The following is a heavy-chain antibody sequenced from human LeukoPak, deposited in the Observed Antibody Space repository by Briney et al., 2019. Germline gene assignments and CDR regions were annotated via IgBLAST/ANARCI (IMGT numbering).Heavy chain of an antibody. Sequence: GESLKISCNGSGYXFTSYWISWGRQMPGKGLEWMGRIDPSDSYTNYSPSFQGHVTISADKSISTAYLQWSSLKASDTAMYYCARDINYGDYPNYQYWGQGTLVTVSS. CDR1: GYXFTSYW. J-gene: IGHJ4*02. CDR3: ARDINYGDYPNYQY. V-gene: IGHV5-10-1*01. CDR2: IDPSDSYT. D-gene: IGHD4-17*01.